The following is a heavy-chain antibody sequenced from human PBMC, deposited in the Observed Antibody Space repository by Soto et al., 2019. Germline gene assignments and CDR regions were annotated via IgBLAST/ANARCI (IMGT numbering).Heavy chain of an antibody. CDR1: GGSISSYY. Sequence: ETLSLTCTVSGGSISSYYWSWIRQPPGKGLEWIGYIYYSGSTNYNPSLKSRVTISVDTSKNQFSLKLSSVTAADTAVYYCARVNTNYYDSSGYYPLDYYYGMDVWGQGTTVTVSS. CDR3: ARVNTNYYDSSGYYPLDYYYGMDV. D-gene: IGHD3-22*01. CDR2: IYYSGST. V-gene: IGHV4-59*01. J-gene: IGHJ6*02.